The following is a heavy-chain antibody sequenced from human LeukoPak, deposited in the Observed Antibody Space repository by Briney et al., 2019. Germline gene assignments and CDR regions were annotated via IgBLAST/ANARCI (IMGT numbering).Heavy chain of an antibody. CDR2: ISYDGSNK. CDR3: AKDLNGDYVGINWFDP. V-gene: IGHV3-30*18. Sequence: GSLRLSCAASGFTFNNYGMHWVRQAPVKGLDWVAVISYDGSNKYYADSVKGRFTISRDNSKNTLYLQMNSLRAEDTAVYYCAKDLNGDYVGINWFDPWGQGTLVTVSS. D-gene: IGHD4-17*01. CDR1: GFTFNNYG. J-gene: IGHJ5*02.